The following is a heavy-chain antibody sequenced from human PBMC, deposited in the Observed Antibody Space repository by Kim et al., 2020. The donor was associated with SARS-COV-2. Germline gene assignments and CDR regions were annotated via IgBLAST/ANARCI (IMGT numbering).Heavy chain of an antibody. J-gene: IGHJ6*02. V-gene: IGHV3-23*01. CDR3: AKVEYCGGDCYPLYYFGMDV. CDR2: ISSSGRYT. Sequence: GGSLRLSCTASGFTFSSYSMSWVRQAPGKGLEWISTISSSGRYTYFAESVKGRFTISRDNSKNTLSLQMSSLSAEDTALYYCAKVEYCGGDCYPLYYFGMDVWGQGTTVTVSS. D-gene: IGHD2-21*02. CDR1: GFTFSSYS.